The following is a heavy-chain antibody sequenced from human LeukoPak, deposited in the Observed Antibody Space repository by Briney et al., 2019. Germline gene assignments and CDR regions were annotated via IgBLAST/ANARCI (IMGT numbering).Heavy chain of an antibody. Sequence: RGSLRLSCAASGFTFSDYYMSWIRQAPGKGLEWVSYISSSGSTIYYADSVKGRFTISRDNAKNSLYLQMNSLRAEDTAVYYCARDPPGSSWAAGAFDIWGQGTMVTVSS. D-gene: IGHD6-13*01. CDR2: ISSSGSTI. J-gene: IGHJ3*02. CDR3: ARDPPGSSWAAGAFDI. V-gene: IGHV3-11*01. CDR1: GFTFSDYY.